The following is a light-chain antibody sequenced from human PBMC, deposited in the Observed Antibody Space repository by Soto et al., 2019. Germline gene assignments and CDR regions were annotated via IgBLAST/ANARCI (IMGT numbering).Light chain of an antibody. V-gene: IGKV3-20*01. Sequence: ETVLTQSPGTLSLSPGERATLSCRASQSISSGYLAWYQQRPGQAPRLLISGASNRATGIPDRFSGSGSGTDFSLTISRLEPEDFAVYYCQQYGGSPLVTVGGGTKVEIK. J-gene: IGKJ4*01. CDR2: GAS. CDR1: QSISSGY. CDR3: QQYGGSPLVT.